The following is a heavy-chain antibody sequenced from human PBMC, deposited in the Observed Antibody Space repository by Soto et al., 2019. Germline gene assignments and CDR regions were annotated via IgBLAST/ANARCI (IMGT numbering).Heavy chain of an antibody. CDR1: GGTFGNFA. D-gene: IGHD2-21*02. J-gene: IGHJ2*01. Sequence: QVQLVQSGAELKKPGSSVKVSCKASGGTFGNFAISWVRQAPGQGPEWVAGIIPIYGTSNYADDFRGRITLTADESTATAYMELSSLKSDDTAIYYCATGTRDCYSYWYFDLWGRGTPVTVSS. CDR3: ATGTRDCYSYWYFDL. V-gene: IGHV1-69*01. CDR2: IIPIYGTS.